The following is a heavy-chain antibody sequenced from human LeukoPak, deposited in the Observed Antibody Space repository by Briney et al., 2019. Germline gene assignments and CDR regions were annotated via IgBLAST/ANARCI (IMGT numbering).Heavy chain of an antibody. V-gene: IGHV3-7*01. J-gene: IGHJ3*02. CDR3: AKDSCSSTSCYAADAFDI. CDR1: GFRFSTYW. D-gene: IGHD2-2*01. CDR2: ISPDGSQI. Sequence: GGSLRLSCAASGFRFSTYWMTWVRQAPGKGLEWVANISPDGSQIYYVDSVKGRFTISRDNAKNSLYLQMNSLRAEDTAVYYCAKDSCSSTSCYAADAFDIWGQGTMVTVSS.